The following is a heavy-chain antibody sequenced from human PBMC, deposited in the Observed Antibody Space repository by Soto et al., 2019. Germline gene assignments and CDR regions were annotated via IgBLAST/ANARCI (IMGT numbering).Heavy chain of an antibody. Sequence: SGPTLVNPTQTLTLTCTFSGFSFTTSGVGVGWIRQPPGKALEWLALIYWDDDKRYNPSLKTRLTITKDTSKNQVVLTMTNMDPVDTATYYCARLVAAGITYYFDSWGQGTLVTVSS. CDR1: GFSFTTSGVG. V-gene: IGHV2-5*02. J-gene: IGHJ4*02. CDR3: ARLVAAGITYYFDS. CDR2: IYWDDDK. D-gene: IGHD2-21*01.